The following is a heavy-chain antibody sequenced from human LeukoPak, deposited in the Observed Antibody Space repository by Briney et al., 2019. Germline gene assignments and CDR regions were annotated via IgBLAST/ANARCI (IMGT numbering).Heavy chain of an antibody. V-gene: IGHV3-43*01. CDR2: ISWDGGNT. CDR3: AKENGYGDNPLDY. J-gene: IGHJ4*02. D-gene: IGHD4-17*01. Sequence: GGSLRLSCAASGFSFAEYTMHWVRQAPGKGLEWVSLISWDGGNTYYADSVKGRFTISRDNSKNSLYLQMNSLRTEDTALYHCAKENGYGDNPLDYWGQGTLVTVSS. CDR1: GFSFAEYT.